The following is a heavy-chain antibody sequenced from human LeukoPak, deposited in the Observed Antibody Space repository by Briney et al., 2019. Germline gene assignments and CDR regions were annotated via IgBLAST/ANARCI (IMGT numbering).Heavy chain of an antibody. V-gene: IGHV3-74*01. Sequence: TGGSLRLSCAASGFTFSSYWMHWVRQAPGKGLVWVSRINSDGSSTSYADSVTGRFTISRDNAKNTLYLQMNSLRTEDTAVYYCAREPTTIFGVVDRYGMDVWGQGTSVTVSS. CDR2: INSDGSST. CDR3: AREPTTIFGVVDRYGMDV. D-gene: IGHD3-3*01. J-gene: IGHJ6*02. CDR1: GFTFSSYW.